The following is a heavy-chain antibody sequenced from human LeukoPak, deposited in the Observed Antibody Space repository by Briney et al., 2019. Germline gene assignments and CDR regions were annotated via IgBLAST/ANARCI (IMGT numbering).Heavy chain of an antibody. CDR2: MNPNSGNT. J-gene: IGHJ6*03. CDR3: AREGSYGGLYYYYYMDV. D-gene: IGHD4-23*01. CDR1: GYTFTSYD. V-gene: IGHV1-8*03. Sequence: ASVKVSCKASGYTFTSYDINWVRQATGQGLEWMGWMNPNSGNTGYAQKFQGRVTITRNTSISTAYMELSSLRSEDTAVYYCAREGSYGGLYYYYYMDVWGKGTTVTISS.